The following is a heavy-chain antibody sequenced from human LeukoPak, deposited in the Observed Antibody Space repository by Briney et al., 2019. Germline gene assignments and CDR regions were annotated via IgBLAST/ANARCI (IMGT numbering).Heavy chain of an antibody. CDR3: ARGFRDTAMFLDY. J-gene: IGHJ4*02. V-gene: IGHV3-48*03. CDR1: GVSFRSYE. D-gene: IGHD5-18*01. CDR2: ISSSGTTM. Sequence: GGSLRLSCAASGVSFRSYEMNWVRQAPGEGVEWISCISSSGTTMYYADSVKGRFTISRENAKNSLYMQMNSLRAEDTSVYYCARGFRDTAMFLDYLGQGTLVTVSS.